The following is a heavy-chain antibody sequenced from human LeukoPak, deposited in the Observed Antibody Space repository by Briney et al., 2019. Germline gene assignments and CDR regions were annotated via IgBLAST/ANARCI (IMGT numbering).Heavy chain of an antibody. CDR1: GYHFSNYW. CDR3: ARPNITYYYDSSGYDGFDV. V-gene: IGHV5-51*01. CDR2: IYPNDSDT. J-gene: IGHJ3*01. Sequence: GDSLKISCKGSGYHFSNYWIAWVRQMPGKGLEWMGIIYPNDSDTRYRPSFQGQVNISADKSINTAYLQWSSLKASDTAMYFCARPNITYYYDSSGYDGFDVWGQGTMVTVSS. D-gene: IGHD3-22*01.